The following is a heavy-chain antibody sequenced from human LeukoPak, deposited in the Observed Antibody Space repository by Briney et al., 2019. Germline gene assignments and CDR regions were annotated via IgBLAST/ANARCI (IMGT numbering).Heavy chain of an antibody. CDR2: IYYSGST. CDR1: GGSISSYC. J-gene: IGHJ4*02. V-gene: IGHV4-59*01. CDR3: ARGETIFSNFDY. Sequence: PSETLSLTCTVSGGSISSYCWSWIRQPPGKGLEWIGYIYYSGSTNYNPSLKSRVTISVDTSKNQFSLKLSSVTAADTAVYYCARGETIFSNFDYWGQGTLVTVSS. D-gene: IGHD3-9*01.